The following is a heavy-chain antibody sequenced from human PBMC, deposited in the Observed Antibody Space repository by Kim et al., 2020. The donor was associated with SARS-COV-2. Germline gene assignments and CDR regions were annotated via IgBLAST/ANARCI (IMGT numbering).Heavy chain of an antibody. CDR2: ITKNSATI. D-gene: IGHD3-16*01. J-gene: IGHJ3*02. Sequence: GGSLRLSCATSGFTFSAYDMNWVRLPPGKGLEWLSFITKNSATIYYADSVKGRFTISRDNAKNSLYLQMNSLRDEDTGVYYCVRDRWGGAFDIWRQGTMVTVSS. V-gene: IGHV3-48*02. CDR1: GFTFSAYD. CDR3: VRDRWGGAFDI.